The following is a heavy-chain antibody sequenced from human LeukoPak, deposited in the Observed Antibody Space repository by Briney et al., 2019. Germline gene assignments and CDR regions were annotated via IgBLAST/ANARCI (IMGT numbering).Heavy chain of an antibody. CDR3: ARVRGRGSRLNWFDP. J-gene: IGHJ5*02. CDR2: INPNSGGT. Sequence: GASVKVSCKASGYTFTGYYMHWVRQAPGQGLEWMGWINPNSGGTNYAQQFQGRVTMTRATSISTAYMELSRLRSDDTAVYYCARVRGRGSRLNWFDPWGQGTLVTVSS. D-gene: IGHD5-12*01. V-gene: IGHV1-2*02. CDR1: GYTFTGYY.